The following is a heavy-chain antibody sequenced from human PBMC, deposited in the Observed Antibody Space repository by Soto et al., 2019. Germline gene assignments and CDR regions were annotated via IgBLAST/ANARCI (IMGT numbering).Heavy chain of an antibody. V-gene: IGHV4-30-2*01. Sequence: PSETLSLTCAVSGGSISSGGYSWSWIRQPPGKGLEWIGYIYHSGSTYYNPSLKSRVTISVDRSKNQFSLKLSSVTAADTAVYYCARGKRYSSSWYVDYWGQGTLVTVSS. CDR3: ARGKRYSSSWYVDY. CDR1: GGSISSGGYS. CDR2: IYHSGST. J-gene: IGHJ4*02. D-gene: IGHD6-13*01.